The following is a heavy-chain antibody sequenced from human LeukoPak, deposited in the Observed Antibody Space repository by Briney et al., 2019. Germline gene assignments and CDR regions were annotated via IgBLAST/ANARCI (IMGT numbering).Heavy chain of an antibody. Sequence: ASVKVSCKASGGTFSSYAISWVRQAPGQGLEWMGGIIPIFGTANYAQKFQGRVTITTDESTSTAYMELSSLRSEDTAVYYCARGPFSYYDSSGQGSDAFDIWGQGTMVTVSS. CDR1: GGTFSSYA. J-gene: IGHJ3*02. CDR3: ARGPFSYYDSSGQGSDAFDI. V-gene: IGHV1-69*05. CDR2: IIPIFGTA. D-gene: IGHD3-22*01.